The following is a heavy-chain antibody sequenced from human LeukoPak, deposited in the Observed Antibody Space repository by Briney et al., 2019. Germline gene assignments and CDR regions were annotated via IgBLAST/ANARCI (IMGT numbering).Heavy chain of an antibody. CDR3: ARDSPYYDFWSAYDAFDI. CDR1: GGSISSYY. Sequence: SETLSLTCTVSGGSISSYYWSWIRQPAGKGLEWIGRIYTSGSTNYNPSLKSRVTMSVDTSKNQFSLKLSSVTAADTAVYYCARDSPYYDFWSAYDAFDIWGQGTLVTVSS. J-gene: IGHJ3*02. V-gene: IGHV4-4*07. CDR2: IYTSGST. D-gene: IGHD3-3*01.